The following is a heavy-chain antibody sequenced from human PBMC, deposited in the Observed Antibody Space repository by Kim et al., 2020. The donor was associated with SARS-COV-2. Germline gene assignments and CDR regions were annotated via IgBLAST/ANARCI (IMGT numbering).Heavy chain of an antibody. CDR1: GFIFDGSP. CDR3: TRYYDYRFDY. Sequence: GGSLRLSCAASGFIFDGSPMHWVRQAPGKGLEWVGRIRRRVDAYATAYAASLKGRVTISRDDSTNTAFLELNSLKTEDTAVYYCTRYYDYRFDYWGQGTLVTVSS. J-gene: IGHJ4*02. CDR2: IRRRVDAYAT. D-gene: IGHD3-22*01. V-gene: IGHV3-73*01.